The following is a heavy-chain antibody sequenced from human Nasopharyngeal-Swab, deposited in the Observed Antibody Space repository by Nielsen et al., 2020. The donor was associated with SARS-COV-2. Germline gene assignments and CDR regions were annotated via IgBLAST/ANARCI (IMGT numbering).Heavy chain of an antibody. Sequence: ASVKVSCKASGYTFTSYYMHWVRQAPGQGLEWMGIINPSGGSTSYAQKFQGRVTMTRDTSTSTVYMELSSLRSEDTAVYYCARDEGDKLLHYGYSSSWYPGYWGQGTLVTVSS. D-gene: IGHD6-13*01. CDR3: ARDEGDKLLHYGYSSSWYPGY. J-gene: IGHJ4*02. CDR1: GYTFTSYY. V-gene: IGHV1-46*01. CDR2: INPSGGST.